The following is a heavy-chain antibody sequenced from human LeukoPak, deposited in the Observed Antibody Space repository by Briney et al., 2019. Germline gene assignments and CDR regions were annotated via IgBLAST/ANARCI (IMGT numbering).Heavy chain of an antibody. CDR3: AKDQMKILWFGELPRFVAFDI. CDR2: ISGSGGST. Sequence: GGSLRLSCAASGFTFSSYAMSWVRQAPGKGLEWVSAISGSGGSTYYADSVKGRFTISRDNSKNTLYLQMNSLRAEDTAVYYCAKDQMKILWFGELPRFVAFDIWGQGTMVTVSS. V-gene: IGHV3-23*01. D-gene: IGHD3-10*01. J-gene: IGHJ3*02. CDR1: GFTFSSYA.